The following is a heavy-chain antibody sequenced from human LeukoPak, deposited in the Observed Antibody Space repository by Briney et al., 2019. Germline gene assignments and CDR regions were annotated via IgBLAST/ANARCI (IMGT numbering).Heavy chain of an antibody. CDR1: GFTFSSYG. V-gene: IGHV3-33*01. CDR3: ARDSGRYGMDV. Sequence: GRSLRLSCAASGFTFSSYGMHWVRQAPGKGLEWVAVIWYDGGNKYYADSVKGRFTISRDNSKNTLYLQMNSLRAEDTAVYYCARDSGRYGMDVWGKGTTVTVSS. CDR2: IWYDGGNK. D-gene: IGHD5-12*01. J-gene: IGHJ6*04.